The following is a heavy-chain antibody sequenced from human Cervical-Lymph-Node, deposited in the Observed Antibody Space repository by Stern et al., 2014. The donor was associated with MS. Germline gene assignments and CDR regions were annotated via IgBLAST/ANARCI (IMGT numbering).Heavy chain of an antibody. CDR3: ARQRAPTYSTSWYFDN. CDR2: MYHSGSA. J-gene: IGHJ4*02. CDR1: GDSIRSDGFS. Sequence: QVQLQESGPGLVEPSETLSLSCTVSGDSIRSDGFSWGWIRQSPGKGLEWIGRMYHSGSAFHNPSLHSRVTMSVETSKNQFSLKMNSVTAADTGAYFCARQRAPTYSTSWYFDNWGRGTLVTVSS. D-gene: IGHD2-2*01. V-gene: IGHV4-39*01.